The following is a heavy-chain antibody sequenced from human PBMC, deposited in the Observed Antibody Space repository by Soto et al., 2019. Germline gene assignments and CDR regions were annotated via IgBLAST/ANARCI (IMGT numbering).Heavy chain of an antibody. CDR1: GGSISSYY. V-gene: IGHV4-59*01. CDR2: IYYSGST. J-gene: IGHJ4*02. Sequence: QVQLQESGPGLVKPSETLSLTCTVSGGSISSYYWSWIRQPPGKGLEWNGYIYYSGSTNYNPSLKSRVTISVDTSKNQFSLKLSSVTAADTAVYYCARGRGGRDGVFDYWGQGTLVTVSS. D-gene: IGHD1-26*01. CDR3: ARGRGGRDGVFDY.